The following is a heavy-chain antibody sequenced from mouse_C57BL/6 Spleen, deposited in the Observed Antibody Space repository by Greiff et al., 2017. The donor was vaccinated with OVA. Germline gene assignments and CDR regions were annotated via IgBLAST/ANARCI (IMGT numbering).Heavy chain of an antibody. CDR1: GFTFSDYY. V-gene: IGHV5-16*01. J-gene: IGHJ1*03. CDR3: ARYGSSSLLDV. D-gene: IGHD1-1*01. Sequence: EVKLMESEGGLVQPGSSMKLSCTASGFTFSDYYMAWVRQVPEKGLEWVANINYDGSSTYYLDSLKSRFIISRDNAKNLLYLQMSSLKSEDTATYYCARYGSSSLLDVWGTGTTVTVSS. CDR2: INYDGSST.